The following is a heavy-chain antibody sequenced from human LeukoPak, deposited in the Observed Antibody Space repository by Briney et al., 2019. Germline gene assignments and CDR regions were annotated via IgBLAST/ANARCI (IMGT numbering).Heavy chain of an antibody. D-gene: IGHD1-26*01. J-gene: IGHJ4*02. CDR2: ISYDGSNK. V-gene: IGHV3-30-3*01. CDR1: GFTFSSYA. Sequence: GGSLGLSCAASGFTFSSYAMHWVRQAPGKGLEWVAVISYDGSNKYYADSVKGRFTISRDNSKNTLYLQMNSLRAEDTAVYYCARAGSGSYGFDYWGQGTLVTVSS. CDR3: ARAGSGSYGFDY.